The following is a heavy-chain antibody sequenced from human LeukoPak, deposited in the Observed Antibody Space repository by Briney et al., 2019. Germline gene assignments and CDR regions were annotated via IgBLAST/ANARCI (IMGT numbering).Heavy chain of an antibody. CDR3: ARETWAYYDFWSGYYDY. D-gene: IGHD3-3*01. J-gene: IGHJ4*02. CDR2: ISGGGGST. CDR1: GFTFSSYA. Sequence: GGSLRLSCAASGFTFSSYAMSWVRQAPGKGLEWVSAISGGGGSTYYADSVKGRFTISRDNSKNTLYLQMNSLRDEDTAVYYCARETWAYYDFWSGYYDYWGQGTLVTVSS. V-gene: IGHV3-23*01.